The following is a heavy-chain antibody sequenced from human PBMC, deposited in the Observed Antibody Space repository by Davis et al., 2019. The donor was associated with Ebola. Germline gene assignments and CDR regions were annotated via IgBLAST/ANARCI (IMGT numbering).Heavy chain of an antibody. J-gene: IGHJ2*01. CDR1: GFTFSSYG. D-gene: IGHD6-19*01. CDR3: AKGSGCDL. V-gene: IGHV3-30*18. Sequence: GESLKISCAASGFTFSSYGMHWVRQAPGKGLEWVAVISYDGSNKYYADSVKGRFTISRDNSKNTLYLQMNSLRAEDTAVYYCAKGSGCDLWGRGTLVTVSS. CDR2: ISYDGSNK.